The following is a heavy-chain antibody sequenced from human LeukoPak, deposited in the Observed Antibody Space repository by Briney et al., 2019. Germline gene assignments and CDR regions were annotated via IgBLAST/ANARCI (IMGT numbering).Heavy chain of an antibody. CDR1: GFTVSSNY. V-gene: IGHV3-53*01. D-gene: IGHD6-13*01. CDR3: ARGLVQDVAAAGTGFDY. CDR2: IYSGSST. J-gene: IGHJ4*02. Sequence: GGSLRLSCAASGFTVSSNYMSWVRQAPGKGLEWVSVIYSGSSTYYADSVKGRFTISRDNSKNTLYLQMNSLRAEDTAVYYCARGLVQDVAAAGTGFDYWGQGTLVTVSS.